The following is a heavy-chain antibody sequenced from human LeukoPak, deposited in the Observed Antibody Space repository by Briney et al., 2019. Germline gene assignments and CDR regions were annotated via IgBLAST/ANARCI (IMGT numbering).Heavy chain of an antibody. Sequence: SVKVSCKASGGTFSSYGLNWVRQAPGQGLEWMGRIIPILGIEKYAQKFQGRVTITADKSTSTAYMELSSLRSEDTAVYYCARDLKSVTKIGAYYYYGMDVWGQGTTVTVSS. D-gene: IGHD4-17*01. CDR3: ARDLKSVTKIGAYYYYGMDV. CDR1: GGTFSSYG. J-gene: IGHJ6*02. CDR2: IIPILGIE. V-gene: IGHV1-69*04.